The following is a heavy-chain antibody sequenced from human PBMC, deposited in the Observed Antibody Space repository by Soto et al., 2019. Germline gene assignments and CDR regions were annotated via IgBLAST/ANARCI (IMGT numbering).Heavy chain of an antibody. Sequence: GGSLRLSCAASGFTFRIYSRHWVRQSPGKGLEWVAVMWYDGTNKYYGESVKGRFTISRDNSENTLYLQMNSLRVEDTAVYYCARDATFGTKGGSFDIWGHGTLVTVSS. CDR2: MWYDGTNK. V-gene: IGHV3-33*01. CDR1: GFTFRIYS. CDR3: ARDATFGTKGGSFDI. J-gene: IGHJ3*02. D-gene: IGHD3-16*01.